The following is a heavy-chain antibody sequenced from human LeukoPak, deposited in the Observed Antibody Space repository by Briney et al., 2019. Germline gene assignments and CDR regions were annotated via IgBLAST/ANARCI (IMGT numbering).Heavy chain of an antibody. D-gene: IGHD5-18*01. J-gene: IGHJ4*02. V-gene: IGHV3-21*01. CDR1: ELTFSSYS. CDR2: ISSTSSYI. CDR3: ARDRRGYSYGYDY. Sequence: PGGSLRLSCAASELTFSSYSMNWVRQAPGKGLEWVSSISSTSSYIYYADSVKGRFTISRDNAKNSLYLRMNGLRAEDTAVYYCARDRRGYSYGYDYWGQGTLVTVSS.